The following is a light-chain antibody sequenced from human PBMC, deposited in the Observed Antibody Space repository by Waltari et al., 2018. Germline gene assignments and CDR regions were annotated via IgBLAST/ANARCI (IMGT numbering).Light chain of an antibody. CDR2: GNN. J-gene: IGLJ3*02. CDR3: QSYDSSLTGSWV. V-gene: IGLV1-40*01. Sequence: QSVLTQPPSVSGAPGQRVTISCTGSGSNIGAEFDVHWYQQLPGTAPKLLVYGNNSRPSGVPDRFSSSKSGTSAALAITGLQAEDEADYYCQSYDSSLTGSWVFGGGTKLTVL. CDR1: GSNIGAEFD.